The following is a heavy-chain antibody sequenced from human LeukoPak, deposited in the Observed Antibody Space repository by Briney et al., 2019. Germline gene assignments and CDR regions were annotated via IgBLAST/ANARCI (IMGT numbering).Heavy chain of an antibody. CDR1: GFTFSSYA. V-gene: IGHV3-9*01. CDR3: AGRYDSSGYPLH. CDR2: ISWNSRSI. Sequence: PGGSLRLSCAASGFTFSSYAMSWVRQAPGKGLEWVSGISWNSRSIGYADSVKGRFTISRDNAKNSLSLQINSLRAEDTALYYCAGRYDSSGYPLHWGQGTLVTVSS. J-gene: IGHJ4*02. D-gene: IGHD3-22*01.